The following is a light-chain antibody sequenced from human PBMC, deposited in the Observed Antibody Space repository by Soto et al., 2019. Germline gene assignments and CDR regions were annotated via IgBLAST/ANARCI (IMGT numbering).Light chain of an antibody. CDR2: YAS. V-gene: IGKV3-15*01. J-gene: IGKJ5*01. CDR3: RQYNVWPPIT. Sequence: EIMMTQSPATLSVSPGERATLSCRASQSIRNNLAWYQQKPGQAPRLLIYYASTRATGIPARFSGSGSGTEFTLTSSSLQSEDFALYYCRQYNVWPPITFGQGTRLEIK. CDR1: QSIRNN.